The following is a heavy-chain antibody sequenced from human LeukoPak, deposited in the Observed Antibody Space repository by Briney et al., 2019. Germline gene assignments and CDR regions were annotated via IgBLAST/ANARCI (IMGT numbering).Heavy chain of an antibody. CDR3: VRDRDYYAIDY. V-gene: IGHV3-48*04. J-gene: IGHJ4*02. CDR1: GFTFSNYA. Sequence: GGSLRLSCAASGFTFSNYAMGWVRQAPGKGLEWVSSISSSSSTIYYADSVKGRFTISRDNAKNSVSLQMSSLTAEDTALYYCVRDRDYYAIDYWGQGTLVTVSS. D-gene: IGHD3-22*01. CDR2: ISSSSSTI.